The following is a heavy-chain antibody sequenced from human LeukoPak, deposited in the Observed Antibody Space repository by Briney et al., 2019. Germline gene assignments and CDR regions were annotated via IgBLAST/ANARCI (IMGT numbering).Heavy chain of an antibody. D-gene: IGHD6-6*01. CDR2: ISGSGGST. CDR3: AKDKGGIAARSGAFDI. Sequence: GGSLRLSCVASGLSVSNNYMSWVRQAPGKGLEWVSTISGSGGSTYYADSVKGRFTISRDNSKNTLYLQMNSLRAEDTAVYYCAKDKGGIAARSGAFDIWGQGTMVTVSS. J-gene: IGHJ3*02. CDR1: GLSVSNNY. V-gene: IGHV3-23*01.